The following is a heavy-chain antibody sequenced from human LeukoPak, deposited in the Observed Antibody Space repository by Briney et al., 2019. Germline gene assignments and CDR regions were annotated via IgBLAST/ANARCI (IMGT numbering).Heavy chain of an antibody. CDR3: ARVMGSGSYYLFDF. CDR2: IYDSGST. V-gene: IGHV4-59*01. Sequence: SETLSLTCTVSGDSISSYYWSWIRQPPGKGLEWVGYIYDSGSTNYNPSLKGRVTISLDTSKNQFSLKLRSVTAADTALYYCARVMGSGSYYLFDFWGQGTLVTVSS. J-gene: IGHJ4*02. CDR1: GDSISSYY. D-gene: IGHD1-26*01.